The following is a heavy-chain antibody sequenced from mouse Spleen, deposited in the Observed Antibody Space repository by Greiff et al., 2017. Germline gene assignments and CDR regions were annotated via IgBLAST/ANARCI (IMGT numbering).Heavy chain of an antibody. CDR1: GFSLTSYA. CDR2: IWTGGGT. J-gene: IGHJ3*01. Sequence: VQLQESGPGLVAPSQSLSITCTVSGFSLTSYAIRWVRQPPGKGLEWLGVIWTGGGTNYNSALKSRLSISKDNSKSQVFLKMNSLQTDDTARYYCATITTAHAWFAYWGQGTLGTVSA. D-gene: IGHD1-2*01. CDR3: ATITTAHAWFAY. V-gene: IGHV2-9-1*01.